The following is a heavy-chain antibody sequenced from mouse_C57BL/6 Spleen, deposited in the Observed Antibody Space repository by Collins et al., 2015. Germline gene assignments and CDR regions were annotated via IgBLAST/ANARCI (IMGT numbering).Heavy chain of an antibody. Sequence: SGPELVKPGASVKISCKASGYSFTGYYMHWVKQSHGNILDWIGYIYPYNGVSSYNQKFKGKATLTVDKSSSTAYMELRSLTSEDSAVYYCARAPYSSGTDYFDYWGQGTTLTVSS. D-gene: IGHD3-2*02. CDR1: GYSFTGYY. J-gene: IGHJ2*01. CDR3: ARAPYSSGTDYFDY. V-gene: IGHV1-31*01. CDR2: IYPYNGVS.